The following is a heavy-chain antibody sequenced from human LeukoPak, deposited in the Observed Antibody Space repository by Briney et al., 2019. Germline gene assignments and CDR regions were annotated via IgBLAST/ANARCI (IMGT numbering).Heavy chain of an antibody. CDR3: ARYDNSGRFDY. CDR1: GAYISVNNYY. CDR2: INYSGPT. J-gene: IGHJ4*02. V-gene: IGHV4-39*07. Sequence: SETLSLTCTVSGAYISVNNYYWAWLRQSPGKGLEWIGSINYSGPTYYNPSLNSRVTISVDTSKNQFSLKVSSVTAADTAVYYCARYDNSGRFDYWGQGTLVTVSS. D-gene: IGHD3-22*01.